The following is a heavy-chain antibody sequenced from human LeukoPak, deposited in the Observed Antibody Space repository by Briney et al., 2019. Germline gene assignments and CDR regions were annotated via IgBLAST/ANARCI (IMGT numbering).Heavy chain of an antibody. J-gene: IGHJ1*01. CDR1: GFTFTSYG. Sequence: PGRSLRLSCAASGFTFTSYGMLWVRQAPGKGLEWVAVISYDGSKKYYADSAKGRFTISRDNSKNTLYLQMNSLRAEDTAVYYCAREGTVTTSPEYFQHWGQGALVTVSS. CDR2: ISYDGSKK. CDR3: AREGTVTTSPEYFQH. V-gene: IGHV3-30*03. D-gene: IGHD4-17*01.